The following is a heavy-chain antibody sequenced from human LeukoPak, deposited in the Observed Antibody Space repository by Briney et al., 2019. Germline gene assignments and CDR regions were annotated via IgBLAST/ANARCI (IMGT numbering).Heavy chain of an antibody. V-gene: IGHV3-23*01. J-gene: IGHJ3*02. CDR3: AKDHRNYDILTGYTLDAFDI. CDR2: ISGSGGST. Sequence: GGSLRLSCAASGFTFSSYGMSWVRQAPGKGLEWVSAISGSGGSTYYADSVKGRFTVSRDNSMNTLYLQMNSLRAEDTAVYYCAKDHRNYDILTGYTLDAFDIWGQGTMVTVSS. D-gene: IGHD3-9*01. CDR1: GFTFSSYG.